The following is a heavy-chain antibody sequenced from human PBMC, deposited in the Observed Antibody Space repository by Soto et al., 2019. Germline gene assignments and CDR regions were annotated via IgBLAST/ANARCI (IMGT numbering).Heavy chain of an antibody. V-gene: IGHV3-30*03. CDR2: ISSDGHHQ. CDR1: GFSFNDYA. Sequence: SLRLSCATSGFSFNDYAMYWVRQAPGQGLEWVAIISSDGHHQFYLDNLRGRFTVSRDNSKNTLYLQMSSLRPEDTAVYYCSRGTYYPQSSGLHADYWGPGTVVTVSS. J-gene: IGHJ4*02. D-gene: IGHD3-22*01. CDR3: SRGTYYPQSSGLHADY.